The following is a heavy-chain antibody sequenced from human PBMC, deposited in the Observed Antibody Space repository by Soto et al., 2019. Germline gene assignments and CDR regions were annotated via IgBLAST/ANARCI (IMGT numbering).Heavy chain of an antibody. CDR3: ARAAYSSNSGWFDP. D-gene: IGHD6-13*01. V-gene: IGHV3-7*03. CDR2: IKEDGSAK. J-gene: IGHJ5*02. CDR1: GFTFSNYW. Sequence: GGSLRLSCAAFGFTFSNYWMTWVRQAPGKGLEWVAYIKEDGSAKYYVDSVKGRFTISRDNAKNSLYLQMNSLRADDTAVYYCARAAYSSNSGWFDPWGRGTLVTVSS.